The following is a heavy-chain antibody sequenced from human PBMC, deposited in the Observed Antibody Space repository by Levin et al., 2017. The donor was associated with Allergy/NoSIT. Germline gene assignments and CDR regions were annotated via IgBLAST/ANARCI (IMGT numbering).Heavy chain of an antibody. CDR1: GFTFSSYA. Sequence: GGSLRLSCAASGFTFSSYAMHWVRQAPGKGLEWVAVISYDGSNKYYADSVKGRFTISRDNSKNTLYLQMNSLRAEDTAVYYCAREGERITMIVVVTNWFDPWGQGTLVTVSS. V-gene: IGHV3-30*04. CDR3: AREGERITMIVVVTNWFDP. CDR2: ISYDGSNK. D-gene: IGHD3-22*01. J-gene: IGHJ5*02.